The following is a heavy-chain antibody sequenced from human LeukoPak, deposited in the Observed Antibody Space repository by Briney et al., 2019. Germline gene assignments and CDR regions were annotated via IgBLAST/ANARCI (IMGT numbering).Heavy chain of an antibody. CDR3: ARALSPGAFDI. D-gene: IGHD2/OR15-2a*01. CDR1: GFTFSSYS. V-gene: IGHV3-21*01. CDR2: ISSSSSYI. J-gene: IGHJ3*02. Sequence: GGSLRLSCAASGFTFSSYSMNWVRQAPGKGLEWVSSISSSSSYIYYADSVKGRFTISRDNAKNSLYLQMNSLRAKDTAVYYCARALSPGAFDIWGQGTMVTVSS.